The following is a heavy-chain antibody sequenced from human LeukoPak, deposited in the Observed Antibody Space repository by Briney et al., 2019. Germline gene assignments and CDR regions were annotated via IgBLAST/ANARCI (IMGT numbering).Heavy chain of an antibody. CDR3: AETGPTDF. D-gene: IGHD3-9*01. J-gene: IGHJ4*02. CDR1: GFSFSSYG. Sequence: PGTSLRLSCAAYGFSFSSYGMHWVRQAPGRGLDWVAAISHDGTKTHYAESVKGRFTISRDNSKNLMYLQMNSLRAEDTALYYCAETGPTDFWGQGTLVTVSS. V-gene: IGHV3-30*03. CDR2: ISHDGTKT.